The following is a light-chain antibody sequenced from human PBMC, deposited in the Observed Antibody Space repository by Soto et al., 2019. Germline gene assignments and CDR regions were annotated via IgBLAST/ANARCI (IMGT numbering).Light chain of an antibody. V-gene: IGLV2-14*01. J-gene: IGLJ2*01. Sequence: QSALTQPASVSGSPGQSITISCTGTSSDVGGYNYVSWHQQHPGKAPKLMIYDVSNRPSGVSNRFSGSKSGNTASLTISGLQAEDEADYYCSSYTSSSRVFGGGTKLTVL. CDR3: SSYTSSSRV. CDR2: DVS. CDR1: SSDVGGYNY.